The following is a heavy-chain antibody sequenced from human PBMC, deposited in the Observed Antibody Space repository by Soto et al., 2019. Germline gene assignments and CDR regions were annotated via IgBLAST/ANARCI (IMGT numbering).Heavy chain of an antibody. CDR2: IYPGDSDT. J-gene: IGHJ6*02. V-gene: IGHV5-51*01. CDR1: GYSFTSYW. D-gene: IGHD6-6*01. CDR3: ASSSIAARRASFPEYYYYGMDV. Sequence: GDSLKISCKGSGYSFTSYWIGWVRQMPGKGLEWMGIIYPGDSDTRYSPSFQGQVTISADKSISTAYLQWSSLKASDTAMYYCASSSIAARRASFPEYYYYGMDVWGPGP.